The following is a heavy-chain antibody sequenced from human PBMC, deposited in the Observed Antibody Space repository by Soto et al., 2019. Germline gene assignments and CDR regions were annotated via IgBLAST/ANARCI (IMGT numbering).Heavy chain of an antibody. J-gene: IGHJ4*02. D-gene: IGHD2-8*01. CDR2: INHSEST. CDR1: GGSFSGYY. V-gene: IGHV4-34*01. CDR3: ARRKSRFLMVPTAHDLFAY. Sequence: WGNLSLTCAVYGGSFSGYYWSWIRQPPGKGLEWIGEINHSESTNYNPSLKSRVTMSVDTSKNQFSLKLSSVTAADTAVFYCARRKSRFLMVPTAHDLFAYRGQGSLVLVSA.